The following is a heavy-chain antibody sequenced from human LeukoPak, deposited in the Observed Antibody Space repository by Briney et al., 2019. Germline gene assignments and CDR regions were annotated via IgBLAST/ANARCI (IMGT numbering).Heavy chain of an antibody. D-gene: IGHD3-16*01. J-gene: IGHJ4*02. CDR2: MYTGGTT. CDR1: GFTVSGTH. Sequence: GGSLRLSCAASGFTVSGTHMSWVRHAPGKGLEWVSAMYTGGTTYDADSVKGRFTISRDNSRNTLFLHMSSLRADDTAVYYCAKDEATSGGGLASWGQGTLVTVSS. CDR3: AKDEATSGGGLAS. V-gene: IGHV3-53*01.